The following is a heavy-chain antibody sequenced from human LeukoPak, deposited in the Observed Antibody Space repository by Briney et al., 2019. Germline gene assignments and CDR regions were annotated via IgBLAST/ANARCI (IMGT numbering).Heavy chain of an antibody. CDR3: ARVRGSGSPVPFDY. J-gene: IGHJ4*02. Sequence: SGTLSLTCGVSGGSISSSNWWSWVRQPPGKGLEWSGEIYHSGSTNYNPSLKSRVTISVDKSKNQFSLKLSSVTAADTAVYYCARVRGSGSPVPFDYWGQGTLVTVSS. CDR1: GGSISSSNW. CDR2: IYHSGST. D-gene: IGHD3-10*01. V-gene: IGHV4-4*02.